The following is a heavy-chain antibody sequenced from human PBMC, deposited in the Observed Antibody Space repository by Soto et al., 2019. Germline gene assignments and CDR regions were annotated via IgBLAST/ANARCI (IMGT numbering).Heavy chain of an antibody. CDR1: GGSISSGGYY. Sequence: QVQLQESGPGLVKPSQTLFLTCTVSGGSISSGGYYWSWIRQYPGKGLEWIGYVSYSGSTYYNPYLKSRIAISLATSKNQFVLKLRSVTAAGTAVYYCARDNYYTRSGYYHSSAEYFQHWGQGTLVIVSS. CDR2: VSYSGST. J-gene: IGHJ1*01. V-gene: IGHV4-31*03. D-gene: IGHD3-22*01. CDR3: ARDNYYTRSGYYHSSAEYFQH.